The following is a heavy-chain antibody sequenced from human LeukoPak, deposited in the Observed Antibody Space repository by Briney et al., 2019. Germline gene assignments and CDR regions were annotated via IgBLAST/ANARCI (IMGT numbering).Heavy chain of an antibody. J-gene: IGHJ4*02. V-gene: IGHV4-59*01. D-gene: IGHD6-13*01. CDR2: IYSSGST. CDR3: ARDSAAGTPFDY. CDR1: GGSISSYY. Sequence: SETLSLTCTVSGGSISSYYWSWIRQPPGKGLEWIGYIYSSGSTNYNPSLKSRVTISVDTSKNQFPLKLSSVTAADTAVYYCARDSAAGTPFDYWGQGTLVTVSS.